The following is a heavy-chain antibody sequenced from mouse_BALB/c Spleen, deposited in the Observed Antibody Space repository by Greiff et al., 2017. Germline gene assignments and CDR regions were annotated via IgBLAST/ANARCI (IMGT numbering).Heavy chain of an antibody. J-gene: IGHJ1*01. V-gene: IGHV1S137*01. D-gene: IGHD1-1*01. CDR2: ISTYYGDA. CDR3: AKKGITTVVEDWYFDV. CDR1: GYTFTDYA. Sequence: QVQLQQSGAELVRPGVSVKISCKGSGYTFTDYAMHWVKQSDAKSLEWIGVISTYYGDASYNQKFKGKATMTVDKSSSTAYMELARLTSEDSAIYYCAKKGITTVVEDWYFDVWGAGTTVTVSS.